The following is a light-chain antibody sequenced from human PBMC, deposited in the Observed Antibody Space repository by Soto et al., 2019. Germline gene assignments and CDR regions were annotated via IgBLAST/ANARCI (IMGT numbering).Light chain of an antibody. J-gene: IGLJ2*01. CDR1: SSDVGGYDY. Sequence: QSVLTQPASVSGSPGQSITISCTGSSSDVGGYDYVSWYQQHPGKAPKLMIFGVSNRPSGVSNRFSGSKSGNTASLTISGLQAEDEAHYYCSSYTTSTTLVLFGGGTKVTVL. CDR2: GVS. V-gene: IGLV2-14*01. CDR3: SSYTTSTTLVL.